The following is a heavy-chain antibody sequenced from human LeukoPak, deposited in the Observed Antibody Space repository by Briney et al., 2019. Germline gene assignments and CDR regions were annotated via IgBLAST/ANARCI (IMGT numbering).Heavy chain of an antibody. CDR3: ARVRMATSYYYYYGMDV. CDR2: IYSGGST. J-gene: IGHJ6*02. D-gene: IGHD5-24*01. V-gene: IGHV3-53*04. Sequence: GSLRLSCAASGFTVSSNYMSWVRPAPGKGLEWVSVIYSGGSTYYADSVKGRFTISRHNSKNTLYLQMNSLRAEDTAVYYCARVRMATSYYYYYGMDVWGQGTTVTVSS. CDR1: GFTVSSNY.